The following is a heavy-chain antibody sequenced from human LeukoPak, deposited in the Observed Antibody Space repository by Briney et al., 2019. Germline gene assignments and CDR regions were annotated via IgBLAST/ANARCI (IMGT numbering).Heavy chain of an antibody. J-gene: IGHJ3*02. D-gene: IGHD2-2*01. CDR3: ARGYCSSISCYDAFDI. CDR1: GYTFTGYY. V-gene: IGHV1-2*02. CDR2: INPNSGGT. Sequence: GASVKVSCKASGYTFTGYYMHWVRQAPGQGLEWMGWINPNSGGTNYAQKFQGRVTMTRDTSISTAYMELSRLRSDDTAVYYCARGYCSSISCYDAFDIWGQGTMVTVSS.